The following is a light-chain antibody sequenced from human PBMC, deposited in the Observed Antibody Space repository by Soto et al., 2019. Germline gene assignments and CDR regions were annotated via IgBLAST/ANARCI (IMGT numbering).Light chain of an antibody. V-gene: IGLV1-40*01. J-gene: IGLJ2*01. CDR3: QSYDSSLSGLVV. CDR2: GNS. Sequence: QSVLTQPPSVSGAPGQRVTISCTGSSSNIGAGYDVQWYQQLPGTAPKLLIYGNSNRPSGVPDRFSGSKSGTSASLAITGLQAEDEADYFCQSYDSSLSGLVVFGGRTKLTVL. CDR1: SSNIGAGYD.